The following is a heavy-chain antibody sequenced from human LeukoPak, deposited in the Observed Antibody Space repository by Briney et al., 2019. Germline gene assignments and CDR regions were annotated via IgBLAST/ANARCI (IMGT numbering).Heavy chain of an antibody. Sequence: PGRSLRLSCAASGFTFSSYGMHWVRQAPGKGLEWVAVISYDGSNKYYADSVKGRFTISRDNSKNTLYLQMNSLRAEDTAVYYCAITARNYAYFDYWGQGTLVTVSS. D-gene: IGHD4-11*01. CDR1: GFTFSSYG. V-gene: IGHV3-30*03. J-gene: IGHJ4*02. CDR2: ISYDGSNK. CDR3: AITARNYAYFDY.